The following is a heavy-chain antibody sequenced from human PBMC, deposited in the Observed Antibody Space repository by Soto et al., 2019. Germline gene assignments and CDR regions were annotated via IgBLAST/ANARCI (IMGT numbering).Heavy chain of an antibody. CDR2: IWYDGSNK. D-gene: IGHD2-15*01. V-gene: IGHV3-33*01. J-gene: IGHJ4*02. CDR3: VRDRCSGGSCYGPFDY. Sequence: PGGSLRLSCAASGFTFSSYGMHWVRQAPGKGLEWVAVIWYDGSNKYYADSVKGRFTISRDNSKNTLYLQMNSLRAEDTAVYYCVRDRCSGGSCYGPFDYWGQGTLVTVSS. CDR1: GFTFSSYG.